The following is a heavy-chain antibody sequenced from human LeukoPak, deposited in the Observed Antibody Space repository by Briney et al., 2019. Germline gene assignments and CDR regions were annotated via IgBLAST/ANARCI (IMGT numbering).Heavy chain of an antibody. CDR2: ISSSSGYI. CDR3: ARDLKGHYCSGGSCYRPYYFDY. J-gene: IGHJ4*02. V-gene: IGHV3-21*01. Sequence: GGSLRVSCVASGFTFRTYTMNWVRQAPGKGLEWVSSISSSSGYIYYADSVKGRFTISRDNAKNSLYLQMSSLRAEDTAVYYCARDLKGHYCSGGSCYRPYYFDYWGQGTLVTVSS. CDR1: GFTFRTYT. D-gene: IGHD2-15*01.